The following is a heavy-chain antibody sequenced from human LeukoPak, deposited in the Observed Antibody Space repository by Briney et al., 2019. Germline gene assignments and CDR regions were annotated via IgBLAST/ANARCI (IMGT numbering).Heavy chain of an antibody. CDR3: ARDYCSVPKSQFIAY. D-gene: IGHD2-15*01. J-gene: IGHJ4*02. CDR1: GFTFSNYS. CDR2: ITSSSTI. V-gene: IGHV3-48*04. Sequence: GGSLRLSCAASGFTFSNYSMNWVRQAPGKGLEWVSYITSSSTITYSGSLKGRFTISRDDAKNSLFLQMNSLRAEDNAVYYCARDYCSVPKSQFIAYWGQGALVTVSS.